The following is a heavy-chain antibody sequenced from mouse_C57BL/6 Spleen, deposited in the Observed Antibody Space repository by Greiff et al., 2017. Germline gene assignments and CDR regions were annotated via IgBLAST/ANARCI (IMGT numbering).Heavy chain of an antibody. Sequence: EVQVVESGGGLVQPGGSLSLSCAASGFTFTDYYMSWVRQPPGKALEWLGFIRNKANGYTTEYSASVKGRFTISRDNSQSILYLQMNALRAEDSATYYCAGYDYNGGFAYWGQGTLVTVSA. CDR1: GFTFTDYY. CDR3: AGYDYNGGFAY. D-gene: IGHD1-1*01. J-gene: IGHJ3*01. V-gene: IGHV7-3*01. CDR2: IRNKANGYTT.